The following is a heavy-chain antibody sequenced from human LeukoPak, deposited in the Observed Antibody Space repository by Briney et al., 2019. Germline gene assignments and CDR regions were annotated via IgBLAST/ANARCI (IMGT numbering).Heavy chain of an antibody. D-gene: IGHD3-22*01. V-gene: IGHV3-30*14. J-gene: IGHJ3*02. CDR3: ARLLYYYDSSVYYFDAFDI. CDR1: GFTFSSYT. Sequence: GGSLRLSCAASGFTFSSYTMHWVRQTPGKGLEWVAVMSSDGSKKYYADSVKGRFTISRDNSKNTLYLQMNSLRAEDTAVYYCARLLYYYDSSVYYFDAFDIWGQGTMVTVSS. CDR2: MSSDGSKK.